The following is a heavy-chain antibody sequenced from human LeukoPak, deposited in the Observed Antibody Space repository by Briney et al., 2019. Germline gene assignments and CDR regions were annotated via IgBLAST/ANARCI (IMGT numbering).Heavy chain of an antibody. Sequence: QPGGSLRLSCAASELTVNSNYMSWVPQAPGKGGEGFTYFFWGGHPTYPDSVKGRFTISRDNSKNTLYVQMNSLRAEDTAVYYCARGGGLGWLQVSYYVDYWGQGTLVTVSS. V-gene: IGHV3-66*01. D-gene: IGHD5-24*01. J-gene: IGHJ4*02. CDR1: ELTVNSNY. CDR3: ARGGGLGWLQVSYYVDY. CDR2: FFWGGHP.